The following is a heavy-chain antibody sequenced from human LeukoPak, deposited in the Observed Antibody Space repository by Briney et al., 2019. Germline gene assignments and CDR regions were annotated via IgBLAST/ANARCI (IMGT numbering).Heavy chain of an antibody. Sequence: GGSLRLSCAASGFIFRSYWMVWVRQAPGKGLEWVASVDEHGFKTYYAASVTGRFTISKDTAKNSLVLQMNSLRAEDTAVYYCARDGITCTRDYWGQGALVTVSS. CDR1: GFIFRSYW. D-gene: IGHD1-7*01. V-gene: IGHV3-7*01. J-gene: IGHJ4*02. CDR3: ARDGITCTRDY. CDR2: VDEHGFKT.